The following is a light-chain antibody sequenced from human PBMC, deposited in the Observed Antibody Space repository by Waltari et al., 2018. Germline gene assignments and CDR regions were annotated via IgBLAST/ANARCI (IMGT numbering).Light chain of an antibody. V-gene: IGKV3-20*01. Sequence: SCRASQSISRFLSWYQQKPGQSPRLLIYDASSRATGIPDRFSGSGYGTDCSLTISRLGPEDIAVYYCQKYVSLPATFGQGTKVESK. CDR1: QSISRF. J-gene: IGKJ1*01. CDR3: QKYVSLPAT. CDR2: DAS.